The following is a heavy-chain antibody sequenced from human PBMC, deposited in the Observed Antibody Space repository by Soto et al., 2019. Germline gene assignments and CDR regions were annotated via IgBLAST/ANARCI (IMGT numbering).Heavy chain of an antibody. CDR2: IGTAGDT. J-gene: IGHJ4*02. V-gene: IGHV3-13*01. CDR1: GFTFSSYD. D-gene: IGHD6-13*01. Sequence: GGSLRLSCAASGFTFSSYDMHWVRQASGKGLEWVSVIGTAGDTYYSGSVKGRFTISRDSLTTSLYLQMNSLRAGDTAVYYCARDDAAAGRADFDYWGQGTLVTVSS. CDR3: ARDDAAAGRADFDY.